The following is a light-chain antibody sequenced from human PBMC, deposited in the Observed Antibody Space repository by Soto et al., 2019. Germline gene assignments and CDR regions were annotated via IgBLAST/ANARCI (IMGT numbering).Light chain of an antibody. Sequence: DIVMTQSPLSLPVTPGEPASISCRSSQSLLHSNGYNYLDWYLQKPGQSPQLLIYLGSNRASGVPEGFSGSGSGTDFTLKISRVEAEDVGVYYCMQALQSPLTCGGGTNVEIK. V-gene: IGKV2-28*01. CDR2: LGS. CDR1: QSLLHSNGYNY. CDR3: MQALQSPLT. J-gene: IGKJ4*01.